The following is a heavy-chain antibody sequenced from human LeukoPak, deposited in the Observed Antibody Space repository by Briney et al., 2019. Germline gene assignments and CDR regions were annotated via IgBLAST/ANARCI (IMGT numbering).Heavy chain of an antibody. Sequence: PGGSLRLSCAASGFTFSSYWMHWVRQAPGKGLVWVSRINSDGSSTSYADSVKGRFTISRDNAKNTLYLQMNSLRAEDTAVYYCARGTGYYYGSGSYTDNWFDPWGQGTLVTVSS. J-gene: IGHJ5*02. D-gene: IGHD3-10*01. CDR2: INSDGSST. V-gene: IGHV3-74*01. CDR1: GFTFSSYW. CDR3: ARGTGYYYGSGSYTDNWFDP.